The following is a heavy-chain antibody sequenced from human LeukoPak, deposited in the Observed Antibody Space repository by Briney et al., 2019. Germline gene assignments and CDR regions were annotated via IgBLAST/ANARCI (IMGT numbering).Heavy chain of an antibody. Sequence: GGSLRLTCAAFGFIVRSNHINWVRQAPGKGLEWVSITYSGDTTYYADSVRGRFTISRDNSKNTLYLQMNSLRAEDTAVYYCAKGGSGSYWQLYFDYWGQGTLVTVSS. CDR2: TYSGDTT. V-gene: IGHV3-53*01. J-gene: IGHJ4*02. D-gene: IGHD3-10*01. CDR1: GFIVRSNH. CDR3: AKGGSGSYWQLYFDY.